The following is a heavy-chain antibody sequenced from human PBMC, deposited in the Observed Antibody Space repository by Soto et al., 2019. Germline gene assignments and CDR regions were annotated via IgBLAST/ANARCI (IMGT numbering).Heavy chain of an antibody. CDR3: ARARQQQLVRKYYYYGMDV. CDR1: GGSFSGYY. J-gene: IGHJ6*02. Sequence: SETLSLTCAVYGGSFSGYYWSWIRQPPGKGLEWIGEINHSGSTNYNPSLKSRVTISVDTSKNQFSLKLSSVTAADTAVYYCARARQQQLVRKYYYYGMDVWGQGTTVTVSS. CDR2: INHSGST. V-gene: IGHV4-34*01. D-gene: IGHD6-13*01.